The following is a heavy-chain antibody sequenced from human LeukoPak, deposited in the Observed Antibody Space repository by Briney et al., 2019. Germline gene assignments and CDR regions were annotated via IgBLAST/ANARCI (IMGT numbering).Heavy chain of an antibody. CDR3: AKDSNYDY. Sequence: GGSLRLSCAASGFTVSSTYMSWVRQAPGRGLEWVSVLYSGGPTYYADSVKGRFTISRDNSKNTVYLQMNSLRAEDTAVYYCAKDSNYDYWGQGTLVTVSS. CDR2: LYSGGPT. D-gene: IGHD6-13*01. V-gene: IGHV3-66*02. CDR1: GFTVSSTY. J-gene: IGHJ4*02.